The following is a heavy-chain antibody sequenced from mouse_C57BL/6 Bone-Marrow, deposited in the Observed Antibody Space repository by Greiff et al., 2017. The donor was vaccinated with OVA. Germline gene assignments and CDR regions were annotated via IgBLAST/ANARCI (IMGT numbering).Heavy chain of an antibody. Sequence: EVHLVESGGGLVQPGGSLKLSCAASGFTFSDYYMYWVRQTPEKRLEWVAYTSNGGGSTYYPDTVKGRFTISRDNAKNTLYLQMSRLKAEDTAMYYCARRDGNYWYFDVWGTGTTVTVSS. D-gene: IGHD2-1*01. CDR2: TSNGGGST. J-gene: IGHJ1*03. V-gene: IGHV5-12*01. CDR3: ARRDGNYWYFDV. CDR1: GFTFSDYY.